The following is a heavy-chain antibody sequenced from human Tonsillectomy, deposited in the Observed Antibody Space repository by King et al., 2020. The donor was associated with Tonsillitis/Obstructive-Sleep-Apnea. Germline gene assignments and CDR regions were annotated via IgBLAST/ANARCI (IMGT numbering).Heavy chain of an antibody. J-gene: IGHJ6*03. CDR1: HGSISSAGYY. D-gene: IGHD1-14*01. CDR3: ASTTPPYYYYYRDV. Sequence: VQLQESGPGLVKPSQTLSLTCTVSHGSISSAGYYWSWIRQHPGKGLEWIGYISYSGNAYYNPSLKSRVIISLDTSKNQFSLNLSSVTAADTAVYYCASTTPPYYYYYRDVWGTGTTVAVSS. CDR2: ISYSGNA. V-gene: IGHV4-31*03.